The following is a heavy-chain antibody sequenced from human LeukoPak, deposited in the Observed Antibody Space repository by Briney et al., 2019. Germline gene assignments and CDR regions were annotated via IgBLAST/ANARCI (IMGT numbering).Heavy chain of an antibody. J-gene: IGHJ5*02. CDR1: GFTFSSYE. Sequence: PGGSLRLSCAASGFTFSSYEMNWVRQAPGKGLEWVSYISSSGSTIYYADSVKGRFTISRDNSNNTLYLQMNSLRADDTAVYYCARAQLGYNWFDPWGQGTLVTVSS. CDR3: ARAQLGYNWFDP. D-gene: IGHD1-1*01. CDR2: ISSSGSTI. V-gene: IGHV3-48*03.